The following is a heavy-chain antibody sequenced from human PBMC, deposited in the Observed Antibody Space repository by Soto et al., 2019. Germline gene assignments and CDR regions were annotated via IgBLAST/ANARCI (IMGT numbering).Heavy chain of an antibody. CDR1: GGSISNYY. V-gene: IGHV4-59*13. CDR3: ASHDYPHYRLDV. Sequence: SETLSLTCTVSGGSISNYYCSWIRQTPGKGLEYIGFIYNSGTTNYHPSLKSRVTISIDTSKNQFYLKLTSVTAADTAVYYCASHDYPHYRLDVWGQGTTVTVSS. J-gene: IGHJ6*02. D-gene: IGHD4-17*01. CDR2: IYNSGTT.